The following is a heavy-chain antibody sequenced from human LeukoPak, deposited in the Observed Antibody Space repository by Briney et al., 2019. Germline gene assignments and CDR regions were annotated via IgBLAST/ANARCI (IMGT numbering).Heavy chain of an antibody. D-gene: IGHD1-26*01. CDR1: GYIFTNYW. Sequence: GESLKISCKASGYIFTNYWIGWVRQMPGKGLEWMGVIYPGDSDTRYRPSFQGQVTVSADKSSSTAYLQWSSLKASDTAMYYCARFSVGGTYYPDYWGQGTLVTVSS. CDR2: IYPGDSDT. V-gene: IGHV5-51*01. J-gene: IGHJ4*02. CDR3: ARFSVGGTYYPDY.